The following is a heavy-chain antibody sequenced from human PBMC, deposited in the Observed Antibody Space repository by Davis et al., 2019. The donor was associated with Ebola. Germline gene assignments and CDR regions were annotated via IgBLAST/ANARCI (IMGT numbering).Heavy chain of an antibody. V-gene: IGHV3-23*03. D-gene: IGHD3-9*01. CDR1: GFTFSSYS. Sequence: PGGSLRLSCAASGFTFSSYSMSWVRQAPGKGLEWISIIYSDDSGGNTYYADSVKGRFTISRDNSKNTLYLQMNSLRAEDTAVYYCAKTSLTRGGYFDYWGQGTLVTVSS. CDR2: IYSDDSGGNT. J-gene: IGHJ4*02. CDR3: AKTSLTRGGYFDY.